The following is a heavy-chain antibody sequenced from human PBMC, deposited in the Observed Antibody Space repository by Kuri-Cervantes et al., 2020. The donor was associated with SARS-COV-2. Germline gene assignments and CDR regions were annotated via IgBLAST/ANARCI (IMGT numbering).Heavy chain of an antibody. CDR1: GGSISSYY. Sequence: SETLSLTCTVSGGSISSYYWSWIRQPSGKGLEWIGYIYYSGSTNYNPSLKSRVTISVDTSKNQFSLKLSSVTAADTAVYYCARDGGSSWDFDYWGQGTLVTVSS. D-gene: IGHD6-13*01. V-gene: IGHV4-59*01. CDR2: IYYSGST. J-gene: IGHJ4*02. CDR3: ARDGGSSWDFDY.